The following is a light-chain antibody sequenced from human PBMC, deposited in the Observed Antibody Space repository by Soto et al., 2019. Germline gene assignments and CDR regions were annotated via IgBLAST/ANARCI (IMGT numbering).Light chain of an antibody. J-gene: IGKJ1*01. V-gene: IGKV1-27*01. CDR3: QKYISAPRT. CDR1: QGISNY. Sequence: DIQMTQSPSSLSASVGDRVTITCRASQGISNYLAWYQQKPGKVPKLLIYAASTLQSGVPSRFSGSGSGTDFTLTISSLQPEDVATYYCQKYISAPRTVGQGTKVEIK. CDR2: AAS.